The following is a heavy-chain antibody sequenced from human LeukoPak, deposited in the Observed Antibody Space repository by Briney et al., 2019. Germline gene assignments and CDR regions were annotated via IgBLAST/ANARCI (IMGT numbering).Heavy chain of an antibody. Sequence: PGGSLRLSCAASGFTFSTYAMHWVRQAPGKGLEWVAVISNDERNEYYANSVKGRFTVSRDNSKNTLFLQMNSLRPEDTAVYYCARDLHCGGDCYPLTYWGQGTLVTVSS. V-gene: IGHV3-30*04. CDR1: GFTFSTYA. D-gene: IGHD2-21*01. J-gene: IGHJ4*02. CDR3: ARDLHCGGDCYPLTY. CDR2: ISNDERNE.